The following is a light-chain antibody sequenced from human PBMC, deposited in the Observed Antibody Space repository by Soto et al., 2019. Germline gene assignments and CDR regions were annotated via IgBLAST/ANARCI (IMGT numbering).Light chain of an antibody. CDR2: GNR. V-gene: IGLV1-40*01. CDR3: SSYTSSSTWV. J-gene: IGLJ3*02. CDR1: SSNLGAGYD. Sequence: QSVLTQPPSVSGAPGQRVTISCTGNSSNLGAGYDVHWYQQLPGAAPKLVIFGNRNRPSGVPERFSGSKSGNTASLTISGLQAEDEADYYCSSYTSSSTWVFGGGTQLTVL.